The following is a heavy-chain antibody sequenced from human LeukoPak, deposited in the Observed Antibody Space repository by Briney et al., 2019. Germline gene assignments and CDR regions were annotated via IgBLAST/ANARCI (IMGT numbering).Heavy chain of an antibody. V-gene: IGHV3-21*01. CDR1: GFTFSSYS. D-gene: IGHD3-10*01. CDR3: ARDEYGSGIWGF. CDR2: ISSSSSYI. J-gene: IGHJ4*02. Sequence: GGSPRLSCAASGFTFSSYSMNWVRQAPGKGLEWVSSISSSSSYIYYADSVKGRFTISRDNAKNSLYLQMNSLRAEDTAVYYCARDEYGSGIWGFWGQGTLVTVSS.